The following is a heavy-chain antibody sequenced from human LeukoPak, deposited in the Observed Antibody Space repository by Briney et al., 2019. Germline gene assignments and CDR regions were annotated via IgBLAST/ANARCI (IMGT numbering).Heavy chain of an antibody. V-gene: IGHV3-48*02. CDR1: GFPFSDYN. Sequence: SGGSLRLSCAASGFPFSDYNMNWVREAPGKGLEWVSYISSSCDTIYYADSVKGRFTICRDNAKNSLFLQMNSLRDEDTALYFCVRGVESWWFQTLDYWGQGTLVSVSS. CDR2: ISSSCDTI. CDR3: VRGVESWWFQTLDY. J-gene: IGHJ4*02. D-gene: IGHD2-15*01.